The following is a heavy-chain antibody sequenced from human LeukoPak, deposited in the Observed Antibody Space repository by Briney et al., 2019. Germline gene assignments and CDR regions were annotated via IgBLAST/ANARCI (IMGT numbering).Heavy chain of an antibody. J-gene: IGHJ4*03. V-gene: IGHV2-5*02. CDR2: IYWDDDK. CDR1: GFSFTTSQVG. Sequence: SGPTLVNPKQTLTLTCTFSGFSFTTSQVGVGCIRQPPGKALEWLAVIYWDDDKRYSPSLKSRLAITQDTSKNQVVLTMANMDPVDIASHYCAHRPSGLMSGWDNCYFDNWAPGIPVTVSS. CDR3: AHRPSGLMSGWDNCYFDN. D-gene: IGHD6-19*01.